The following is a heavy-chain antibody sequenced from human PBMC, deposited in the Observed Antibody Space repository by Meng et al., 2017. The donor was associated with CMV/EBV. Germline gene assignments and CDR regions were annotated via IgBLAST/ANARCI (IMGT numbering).Heavy chain of an antibody. D-gene: IGHD2-15*01. Sequence: GSLRLSCTVSGYSISSGYYWDWIRQPPGKGLEWIGSIYHSGSTYYNPSLKSRVTISVDTSKNQFSLKLSSVTAADTAVYYCARDGGAWGELYYYGMDVWGLGTTVTVSS. CDR2: IYHSGST. V-gene: IGHV4-38-2*02. J-gene: IGHJ6*02. CDR1: GYSISSGYY. CDR3: ARDGGAWGELYYYGMDV.